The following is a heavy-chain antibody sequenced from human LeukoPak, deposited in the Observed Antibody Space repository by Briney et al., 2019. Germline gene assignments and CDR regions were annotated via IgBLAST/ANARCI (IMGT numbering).Heavy chain of an antibody. V-gene: IGHV3-74*01. CDR2: INSDGSST. J-gene: IGHJ4*02. CDR1: GFTFSSYW. CDR3: ARRGLLNGQTFDY. Sequence: GGSLRLSCAASGFTFSSYWVHWVRQAPGKGLVWVSRINSDGSSTSYADSVKGRFTISRDNAKNTLYLQMNSLRAEDTAVYYCARRGLLNGQTFDYWGQGTLVTVSS.